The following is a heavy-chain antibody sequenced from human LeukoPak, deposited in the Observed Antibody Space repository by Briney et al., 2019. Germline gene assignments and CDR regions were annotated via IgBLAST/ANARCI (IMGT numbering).Heavy chain of an antibody. CDR3: VRDWGSVQLWLSDYYYYGMDV. Sequence: GPLRHSCAASGFPFSSYSMNGLRPAPGKGLAGVSSISSSSSYIHHPHSVKGRFTISRDNAKNPLYLQMNSLRAEDTAVYYCVRDWGSVQLWLSDYYYYGMDVWGKGTTVTVSS. D-gene: IGHD5-18*01. CDR2: ISSSSSYI. CDR1: GFPFSSYS. J-gene: IGHJ6*04. V-gene: IGHV3-21*01.